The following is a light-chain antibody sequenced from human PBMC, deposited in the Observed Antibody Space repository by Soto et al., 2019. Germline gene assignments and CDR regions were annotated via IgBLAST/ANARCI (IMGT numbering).Light chain of an antibody. J-gene: IGKJ1*01. Sequence: DLQMTQSPSSLSASVGDGVTITCRASQSISTYLNWYQQKPGKAPKLLIYAASSLQSGVPSRFSGSGSGSDFTLTISSLRPEDFATYYCQQSYNTPRTFGQGTKVEI. CDR2: AAS. V-gene: IGKV1-39*01. CDR1: QSISTY. CDR3: QQSYNTPRT.